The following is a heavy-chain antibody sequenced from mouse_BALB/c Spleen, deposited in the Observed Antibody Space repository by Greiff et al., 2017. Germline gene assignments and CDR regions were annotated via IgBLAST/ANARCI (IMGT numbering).Heavy chain of an antibody. Sequence: EVQLVESGGGLVQPGGSLKLSCAASGFTFSSYTMSWVRQTPEKRLEWVAYISNGGSYTYYPDSVKGRFTISRDNAKNNLYLQMSSLKSEDTAMYYCARDGAYYRRFAYWGQGTLVTVSA. CDR1: GFTFSSYT. V-gene: IGHV5-6-4*01. J-gene: IGHJ3*01. CDR2: ISNGGSYT. D-gene: IGHD2-10*01. CDR3: ARDGAYYRRFAY.